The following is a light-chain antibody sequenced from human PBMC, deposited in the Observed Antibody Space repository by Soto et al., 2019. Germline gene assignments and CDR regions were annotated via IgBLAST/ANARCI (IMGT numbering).Light chain of an antibody. CDR3: QQSFTTPYT. J-gene: IGKJ2*01. CDR1: QTIAMY. CDR2: TTS. Sequence: DIPMTQSPSSLSASVGDRVTITCRASQTIAMYVNWFQQKPGKAPKPRIYTTSSLQSGVPPRFSGSGSETDFTLTISRLQPEDSATYYCQQSFTTPYTFGQGTKLEIK. V-gene: IGKV1-39*01.